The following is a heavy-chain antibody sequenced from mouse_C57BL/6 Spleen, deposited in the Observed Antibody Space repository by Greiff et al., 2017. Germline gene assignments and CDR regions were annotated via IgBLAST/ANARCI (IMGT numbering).Heavy chain of an antibody. J-gene: IGHJ3*01. CDR3: TREGLGFAY. D-gene: IGHD4-1*01. CDR1: GYTFTDYE. CDR2: IDPETGGT. V-gene: IGHV1-15*01. Sequence: LQESGAELVRPGASVTLSCKASGYTFTDYEMHWVKQTPVHGLEWIGAIDPETGGTAYNQKFKGKAILTADKSSSTAYMELRSLTSEDSAVYYCTREGLGFAYWGQGTLVTVSA.